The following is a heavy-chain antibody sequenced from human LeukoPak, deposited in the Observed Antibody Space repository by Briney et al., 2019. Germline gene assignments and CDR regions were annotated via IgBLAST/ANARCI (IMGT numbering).Heavy chain of an antibody. J-gene: IGHJ3*02. Sequence: ASVKVSCKASGFTFLSSTLQWVRQAHGQRLEWIGWIVVGTDYTDSAQKFQGRVTIARDMSTTTAYMELTSLTSEDTAVYFCAAESGMSTHRGTAFDIWGQGTMVTVSS. CDR2: IVVGTDYT. CDR3: AAESGMSTHRGTAFDI. V-gene: IGHV1-58*01. CDR1: GFTFLSST. D-gene: IGHD1-14*01.